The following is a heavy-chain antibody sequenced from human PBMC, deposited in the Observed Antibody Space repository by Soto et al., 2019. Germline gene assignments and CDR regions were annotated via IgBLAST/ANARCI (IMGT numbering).Heavy chain of an antibody. CDR1: GFTFSSYA. J-gene: IGHJ2*01. Sequence: QVQLVESGGGVVQTGRSLRLSCAASGFTFSSYAMHWVRQAPGKGLEWVAVISYDGSNKYYTDSVKGRFTISRDNSKNTLYLQMNSLRAEDTAVYYCARALWRDDYNWGYFDLWGRGTLVTVSS. CDR3: ARALWRDDYNWGYFDL. D-gene: IGHD4-4*01. V-gene: IGHV3-30-3*01. CDR2: ISYDGSNK.